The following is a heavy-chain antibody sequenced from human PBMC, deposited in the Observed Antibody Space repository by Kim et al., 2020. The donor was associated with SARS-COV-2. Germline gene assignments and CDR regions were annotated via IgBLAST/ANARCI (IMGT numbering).Heavy chain of an antibody. CDR3: ARQGTSSFDFDY. J-gene: IGHJ4*02. CDR2: IYYSGST. Sequence: SETLSLTCTVSGGSISSSSYYWGWIRQPPGKGLEWIGNIYYSGSTYYNPSLKSRVTISVDTSKNDFSLKLTSVTAADTAVYYCARQGTSSFDFDYWGQETLVTVSS. CDR1: GGSISSSSYY. V-gene: IGHV4-39*01. D-gene: IGHD6-6*01.